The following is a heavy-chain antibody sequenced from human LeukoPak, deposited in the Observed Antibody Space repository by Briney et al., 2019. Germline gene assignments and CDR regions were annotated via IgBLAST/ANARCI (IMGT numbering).Heavy chain of an antibody. CDR3: ARDIDYYYYMDV. CDR1: GYTFTGYY. CDR2: INPNSGGT. D-gene: IGHD2-15*01. V-gene: IGHV1-2*02. Sequence: ASVKVSCKASGYTFTGYYMHWVRQAPGQGLEWMGWINPNSGGTNYAQKFQGRVTISVDTSKNQLSLKLSSVTAADTAVYYCARDIDYYYYMDVWGKGTTVTVSS. J-gene: IGHJ6*03.